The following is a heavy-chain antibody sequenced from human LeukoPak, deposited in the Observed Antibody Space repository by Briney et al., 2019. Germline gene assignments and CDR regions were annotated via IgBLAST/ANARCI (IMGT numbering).Heavy chain of an antibody. D-gene: IGHD3-3*01. CDR3: TAVKGLWSNYYYYMDV. J-gene: IGHJ6*03. V-gene: IGHV3-49*04. CDR2: IRSKAYGGTT. Sequence: GRSLRLSCTASGFTFGDYAMSWVRQAPGKGLEWVGFIRSKAYGGTTEYAASVKGRFTISRDDSKSIAYLQMNSLKTEDTAVYYCTAVKGLWSNYYYYMDVWGKGTTVTVSS. CDR1: GFTFGDYA.